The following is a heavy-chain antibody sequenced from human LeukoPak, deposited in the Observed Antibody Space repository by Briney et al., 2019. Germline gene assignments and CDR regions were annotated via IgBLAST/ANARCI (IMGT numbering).Heavy chain of an antibody. D-gene: IGHD2-15*01. J-gene: IGHJ4*02. CDR2: IRSTGSLI. CDR3: ARWLREGYCRGGSCSGLWYFDY. Sequence: GGSLRLSCAVSGFTFSNYWMSWVRQAPGKGLEWVSYIRSTGSLIFYADSVKGRFTISRDNAKNSLYLQMTSLRAEDTAVYYCARWLREGYCRGGSCSGLWYFDYWGQGTLVTVSS. CDR1: GFTFSNYW. V-gene: IGHV3-48*04.